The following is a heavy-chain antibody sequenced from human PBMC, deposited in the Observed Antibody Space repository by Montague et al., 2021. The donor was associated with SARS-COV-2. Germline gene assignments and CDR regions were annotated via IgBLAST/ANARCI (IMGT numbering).Heavy chain of an antibody. CDR3: ARGQVTISGVLIFIPAAGHLDG. V-gene: IGHV4-34*01. J-gene: IGHJ3*01. CDR2: INHTGSA. CDR1: SGSFSDFY. D-gene: IGHD3-3*01. Sequence: SETLSLTCAVYSGSFSDFYWTWIRLSPGTGLELIGEINHTGSATYNPSLKLRITLSIYTSKNQFSLKLQSVTPADTAVYYCARGQVTISGVLIFIPAAGHLDGWGQGTSVTVSS.